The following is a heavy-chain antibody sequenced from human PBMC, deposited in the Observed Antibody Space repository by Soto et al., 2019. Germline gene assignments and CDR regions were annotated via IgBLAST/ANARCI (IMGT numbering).Heavy chain of an antibody. CDR3: AREDVYDFGEIIDY. D-gene: IGHD4-17*01. J-gene: IGHJ4*02. V-gene: IGHV4-31*03. Sequence: SETLSLTCTVSGGSISSGGYYWSWIRQHPGKGLEWIGYIYYSGSTYYNPSLKSRVTISVDTSKNQFSLKLSSVTAADTAVYYCAREDVYDFGEIIDYWGQGTLVTVSS. CDR2: IYYSGST. CDR1: GGSISSGGYY.